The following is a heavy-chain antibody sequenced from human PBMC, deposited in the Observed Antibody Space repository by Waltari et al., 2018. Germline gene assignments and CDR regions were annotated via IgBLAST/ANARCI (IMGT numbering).Heavy chain of an antibody. Sequence: EVQLVESGGGLVQPGGSLRLSCAASGFTFSSYWMSWVRQAPGKGLEWVANIKQEGSGKYYVDSVKGRFTISRDNAKNSLYLQMNSLRAEDTAVYYCAREMYYYYYGMDVWGQGTTVTVSS. V-gene: IGHV3-7*01. CDR2: IKQEGSGK. CDR3: AREMYYYYYGMDV. CDR1: GFTFSSYW. J-gene: IGHJ6*02.